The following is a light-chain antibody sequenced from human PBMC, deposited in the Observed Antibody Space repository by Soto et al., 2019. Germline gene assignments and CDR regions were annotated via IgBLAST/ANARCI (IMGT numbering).Light chain of an antibody. CDR3: QQRISRPLT. J-gene: IGKJ4*01. CDR1: QSISNI. V-gene: IGKV3-11*01. Sequence: EVVLTQSPATLSLSPGERATLSCRASQSISNILAWYQQRPGQTPRLLIYDSSIRAAGFPARFSGSGSGTDFTLTINNLEPEDFAVYFCQQRISRPLTFGGGTKVEI. CDR2: DSS.